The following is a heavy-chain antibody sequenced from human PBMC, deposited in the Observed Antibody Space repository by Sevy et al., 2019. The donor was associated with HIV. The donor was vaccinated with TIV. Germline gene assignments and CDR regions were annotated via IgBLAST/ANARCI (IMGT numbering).Heavy chain of an antibody. CDR1: GSTLTELS. V-gene: IGHV1-24*01. CDR3: ATCGSQLLLPRGVYNYYAMDV. CDR2: FDPKQGET. J-gene: IGHJ6*02. Sequence: ASVKVSCKVSGSTLTELSVHWVRQAPGKGLEWMGAFDPKQGETLDSHNFQGRVTMTEDTSTDTAYMELSSLRSEDTAVYYCATCGSQLLLPRGVYNYYAMDVWGQGTTVTVSS. D-gene: IGHD1-20*01.